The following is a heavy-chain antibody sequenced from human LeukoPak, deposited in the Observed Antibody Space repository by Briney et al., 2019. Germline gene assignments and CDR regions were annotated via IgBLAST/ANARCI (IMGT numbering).Heavy chain of an antibody. CDR3: ARIGHEDYYFDY. CDR2: IYYSGST. V-gene: IGHV4-59*01. J-gene: IGHJ4*02. CDR1: GGSISPFY. Sequence: SETLSLTCTVSGGSISPFYWNWIRQPPGKGLEWIGYIYYSGSTNYNPSLKSRVTISVDTSKNQFSLKLSSVTAADTAVYYCARIGHEDYYFDYWGQGTLVTVSS.